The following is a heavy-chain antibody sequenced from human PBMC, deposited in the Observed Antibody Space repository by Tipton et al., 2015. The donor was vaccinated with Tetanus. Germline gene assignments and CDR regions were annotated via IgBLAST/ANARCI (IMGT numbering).Heavy chain of an antibody. CDR1: GFSVANHW. CDR3: ARDRGEQWTNFYYMDV. V-gene: IGHV3-7*03. Sequence: GSLRLSCAASGFSVANHWMSWVRQAPGKGLEWVANIREDGGETKYVDSVEGRFTISRDNAKNSFYLQMNSLRVEDTAVYYCARDRGEQWTNFYYMDVWGKGRMVIVSS. J-gene: IGHJ6*03. D-gene: IGHD6-19*01. CDR2: IREDGGET.